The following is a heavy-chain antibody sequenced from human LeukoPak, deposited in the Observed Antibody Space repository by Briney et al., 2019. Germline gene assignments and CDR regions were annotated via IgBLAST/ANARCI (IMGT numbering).Heavy chain of an antibody. CDR3: ARDEDYYDSSGYYGFDY. Sequence: GGSLRLSCAASGFTVSSNYMSWVRQAPGKGLEWVSVIYSGGSTYYADSVKGRFTISRDNSKNTLYLQMNSLRAEDTAVYYCARDEDYYDSSGYYGFDYWGQGTLVTVSS. CDR1: GFTVSSNY. J-gene: IGHJ4*02. D-gene: IGHD3-22*01. V-gene: IGHV3-66*01. CDR2: IYSGGST.